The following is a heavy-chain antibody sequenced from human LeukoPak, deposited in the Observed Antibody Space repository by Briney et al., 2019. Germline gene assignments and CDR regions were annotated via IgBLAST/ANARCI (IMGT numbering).Heavy chain of an antibody. Sequence: PSQTLSLTCTVSGGSINSGGFYCSWIRQPAGKGLEWIGRIYTSGSTNYNPSLKSRVTISVDTSKNQFSLKLSSVTAADTAIYYCARDQIRTGSLFGELLSTWFDPWGQGTLVTVSS. CDR1: GGSINSGGFY. CDR3: ARDQIRTGSLFGELLSTWFDP. CDR2: IYTSGST. J-gene: IGHJ5*02. V-gene: IGHV4-61*02. D-gene: IGHD3-10*02.